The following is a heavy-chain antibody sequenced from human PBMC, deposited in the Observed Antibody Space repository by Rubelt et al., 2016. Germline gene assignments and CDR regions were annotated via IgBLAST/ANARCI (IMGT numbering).Heavy chain of an antibody. CDR1: GFTFSSYW. J-gene: IGHJ4*02. CDR3: ARASTVLLHFDY. Sequence: SGSLRLSCAASGFTFSSYWMSWVRQAPGKGLEWIGEINHSGSTNYNPSLKSRVTISVDTSKNQFSLKLSSVTAADTAVYYCARASTVLLHFDYWGQGTLVTVSS. CDR2: INHSGST. D-gene: IGHD2/OR15-2a*01. V-gene: IGHV4-34*01.